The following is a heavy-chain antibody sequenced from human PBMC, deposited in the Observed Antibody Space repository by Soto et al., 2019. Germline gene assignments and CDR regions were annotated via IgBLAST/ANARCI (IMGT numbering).Heavy chain of an antibody. V-gene: IGHV4-59*01. D-gene: IGHD1-26*01. Sequence: SETLSLTCTVSGGSISSYYWSWIRQPTGKGLEWIGYIYYSGSTNYNPSLKRRVNITVDTYKNQFSLKLSSVTAADGAVDYCSTAPPGGEAGSAHRYFDYWGQGTLVTVSS. J-gene: IGHJ4*02. CDR3: STAPPGGEAGSAHRYFDY. CDR1: GGSISSYY. CDR2: IYYSGST.